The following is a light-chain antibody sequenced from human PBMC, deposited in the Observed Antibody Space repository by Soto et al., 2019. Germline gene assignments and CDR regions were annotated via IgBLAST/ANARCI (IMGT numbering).Light chain of an antibody. CDR1: QSVSSSY. V-gene: IGKV3-20*01. CDR3: QQYGSSPT. J-gene: IGKJ3*01. CDR2: GAS. Sequence: EIVLTQSPGTLSLSPGERATLSCRASQSVSSSYLAWYQQKPGQAPRLLIYGASSRATGIPDRFSGSGSGTDFTLTISILEPEDCAVYYCQQYGSSPTFGPGTKVDIK.